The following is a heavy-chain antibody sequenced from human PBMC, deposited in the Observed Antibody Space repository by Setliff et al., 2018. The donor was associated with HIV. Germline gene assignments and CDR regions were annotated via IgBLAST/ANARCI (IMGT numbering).Heavy chain of an antibody. J-gene: IGHJ4*02. CDR3: ARALYGSDSLLDS. D-gene: IGHD1-26*01. CDR2: TPNDGSYK. Sequence: PGGSLRLSCAASNFTFSFYGMHWVRQAPGKGLEWVAFTPNDGSYKNYADSVKGRFTISRDNSKNTLYLQMDSLRAEDTAVYYCARALYGSDSLLDSWGQGTLVTVSS. V-gene: IGHV3-30*02. CDR1: NFTFSFYG.